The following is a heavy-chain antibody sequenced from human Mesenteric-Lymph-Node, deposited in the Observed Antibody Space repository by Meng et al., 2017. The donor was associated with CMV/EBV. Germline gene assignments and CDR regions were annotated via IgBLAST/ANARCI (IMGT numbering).Heavy chain of an antibody. J-gene: IGHJ4*02. CDR2: IYYSGST. CDR1: GGSISSSSYY. Sequence: SETLSLTCTVSGGSISSSSYYWGWIRQPPGKGLEWIGSIYYSGSTHYNPSLESRVTISADTSKNQFSLTLRSVTAADTAVYYCVRAYGEDVGAITYYFDYCGQGTLVTVSS. D-gene: IGHD1-26*01. CDR3: VRAYGEDVGAITYYFDY. V-gene: IGHV4-39*07.